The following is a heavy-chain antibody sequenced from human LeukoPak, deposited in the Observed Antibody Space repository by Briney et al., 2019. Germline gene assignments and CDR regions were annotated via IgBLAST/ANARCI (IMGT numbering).Heavy chain of an antibody. CDR1: GYTFTSYG. Sequence: SVKVSCKASGYTFTSYGISWVRQAPGQGLEWMGGIIPIFGTADYAQKFQGRVTITADESTSTAYMELSSLRSEDTAVYYCARREDYYDSSGPNIYYGMDVWGQGTTVTVSS. CDR3: ARREDYYDSSGPNIYYGMDV. J-gene: IGHJ6*02. CDR2: IIPIFGTA. V-gene: IGHV1-69*13. D-gene: IGHD3-22*01.